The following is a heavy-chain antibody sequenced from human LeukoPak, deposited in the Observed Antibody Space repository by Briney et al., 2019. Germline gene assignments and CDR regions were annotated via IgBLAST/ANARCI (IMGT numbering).Heavy chain of an antibody. Sequence: ATVKISCKVSGYTFTDYYMHWVQQAPGKGLEWMGLVDPEDGETIYAEKFQGRVTITADTSTDTAYMELSSLRSEDTAVYYCAKYYYDSTGAFDIWGQGTMVTVSS. D-gene: IGHD3-22*01. J-gene: IGHJ3*02. CDR1: GYTFTDYY. V-gene: IGHV1-69-2*01. CDR2: VDPEDGET. CDR3: AKYYYDSTGAFDI.